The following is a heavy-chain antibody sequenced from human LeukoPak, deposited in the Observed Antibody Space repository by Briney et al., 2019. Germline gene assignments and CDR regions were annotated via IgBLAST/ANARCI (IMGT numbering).Heavy chain of an antibody. Sequence: GGSLRLSCAVSGFPFSIYEMNWVRQAPGKGLEWVSNIGSSGTTIYYADSVKGRFSISRENAKSSLYLQMNSLRVEDTAVCYCALLAVASDFDYWGQGALVTVSS. D-gene: IGHD6-19*01. V-gene: IGHV3-48*03. CDR2: IGSSGTTI. CDR3: ALLAVASDFDY. CDR1: GFPFSIYE. J-gene: IGHJ4*02.